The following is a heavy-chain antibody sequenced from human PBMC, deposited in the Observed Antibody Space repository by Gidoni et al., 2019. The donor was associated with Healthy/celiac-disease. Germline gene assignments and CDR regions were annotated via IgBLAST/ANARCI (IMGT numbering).Heavy chain of an antibody. CDR2: ITHRGST. V-gene: IGHV4-34*01. CDR3: ARGRSSGDYYYYGMDV. D-gene: IGHD6-19*01. J-gene: IGHJ6*02. CDR1: GGSFSGYY. Sequence: QVQLQQWGAGLLKPSETLSLPCAVYGGSFSGYYWRWIRQPPGKGLELIGKITHRGSTNYNPSLKSRVTISVAPSKNQFSLKRSSVSAADTAVYYCARGRSSGDYYYYGMDVWGQGTTVTVSS.